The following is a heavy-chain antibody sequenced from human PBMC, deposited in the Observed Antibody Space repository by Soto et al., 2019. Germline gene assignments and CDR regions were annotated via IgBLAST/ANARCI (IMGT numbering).Heavy chain of an antibody. CDR3: ARLYYGSGSYYYYYGMDV. CDR2: IDPSDSYT. J-gene: IGHJ6*02. V-gene: IGHV5-10-1*01. CDR1: GYSFTSYW. Sequence: PGESLTISCKGSGYSFTSYWLSWVRQMPGKGLEWMGRIDPSDSYTNYSPSFQGHVTISADKSISTAYLQWSSLKASDTAMYYCARLYYGSGSYYYYYGMDVWGQGTTVTVSS. D-gene: IGHD3-10*01.